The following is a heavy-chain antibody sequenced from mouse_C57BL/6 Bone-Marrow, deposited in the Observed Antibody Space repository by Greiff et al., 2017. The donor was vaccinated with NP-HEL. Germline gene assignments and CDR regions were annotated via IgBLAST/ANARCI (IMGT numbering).Heavy chain of an antibody. J-gene: IGHJ2*01. CDR3: ARHYYGSSSKIFDY. CDR1: GFTFSSYG. Sequence: VKLMESGGDLVKPGGSLKLSCAASGFTFSSYGMSWVRQTPDKRLEWVATISSGGSYTYYPDSVKGRFTISRDNAKNTLYLQMSSLKSEDTAMYYCARHYYGSSSKIFDYWGQGTTLTVSS. V-gene: IGHV5-6*01. CDR2: ISSGGSYT. D-gene: IGHD1-1*01.